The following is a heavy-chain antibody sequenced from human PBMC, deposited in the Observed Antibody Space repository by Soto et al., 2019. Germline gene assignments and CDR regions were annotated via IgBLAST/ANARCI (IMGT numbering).Heavy chain of an antibody. J-gene: IGHJ6*02. D-gene: IGHD6-6*01. Sequence: SETLSLTCAVYGGSFSGYYWSWIRQPPGKGLEWIGEINHSGSTNYNPSLKSRVTISVDTSKNQFSLKLSSVTAADTAVYYCARGVCIAARFRAYYYGMDVWGQGTTVTVSS. CDR3: ARGVCIAARFRAYYYGMDV. V-gene: IGHV4-34*01. CDR2: INHSGST. CDR1: GGSFSGYY.